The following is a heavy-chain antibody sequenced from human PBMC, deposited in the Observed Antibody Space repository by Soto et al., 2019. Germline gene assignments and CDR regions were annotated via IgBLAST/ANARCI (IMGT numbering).Heavy chain of an antibody. Sequence: QVQLVQSGTEVKKPGASAKVSCKASGYTFTSYGIHWVRQAPGQRLEWMGWINAANGDTKYSPKFQGRVTITRDTSASTAYMELSSLRSEDTAVYYCVRTHVSATGIDWFDPWGQGTLVTVSS. CDR1: GYTFTSYG. V-gene: IGHV1-3*01. CDR3: VRTHVSATGIDWFDP. J-gene: IGHJ5*02. CDR2: INAANGDT. D-gene: IGHD2-8*02.